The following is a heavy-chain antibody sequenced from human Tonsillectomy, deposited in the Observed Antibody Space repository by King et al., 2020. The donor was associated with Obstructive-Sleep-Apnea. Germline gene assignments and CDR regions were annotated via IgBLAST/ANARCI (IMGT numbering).Heavy chain of an antibody. V-gene: IGHV4-31*03. Sequence: QLQESGPGLVKPSQTLSLTCTVSGGSISSGGYYWNWIRQHPGKGLEWIGYIYTSGSTHYNPSLKGRVTISVDTSKNQFSLRLTSVTAADTAMYYCARGRATTVITPYYWGPGTLDTVSS. D-gene: IGHD4-23*01. CDR2: IYTSGST. CDR3: ARGRATTVITPYY. J-gene: IGHJ4*02. CDR1: GGSISSGGYY.